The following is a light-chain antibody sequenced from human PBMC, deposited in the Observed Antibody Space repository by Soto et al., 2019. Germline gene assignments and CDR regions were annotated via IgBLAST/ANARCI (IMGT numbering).Light chain of an antibody. J-gene: IGLJ2*01. CDR1: SSDVGGYDH. CDR2: EVS. Sequence: QSALSQPASVSGSPGQSITISCTGTSSDVGGYDHVSWYQQHPGEAPKLMIYEVSYRPSGVSNRFSGSKSGNTASLTISGLQAEDEADYYCSSYSSSTTLGVFGGGTKLTVL. CDR3: SSYSSSTTLGV. V-gene: IGLV2-14*01.